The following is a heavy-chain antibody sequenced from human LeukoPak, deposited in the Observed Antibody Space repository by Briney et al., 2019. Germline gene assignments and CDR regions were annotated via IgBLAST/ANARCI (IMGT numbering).Heavy chain of an antibody. CDR3: ARGVVVVSYYFDY. J-gene: IGHJ4*02. Sequence: PSETLSLTCTVSGGSISSGDYYWSWIRQPPGKGLEWIGYIYYSGSTYYNPSLKSRVTISVDTSKNQFSLKLSSVPAADTAVYYCARGVVVVSYYFDYWGQGTLVTVSS. D-gene: IGHD3-22*01. CDR2: IYYSGST. CDR1: GGSISSGDYY. V-gene: IGHV4-30-4*01.